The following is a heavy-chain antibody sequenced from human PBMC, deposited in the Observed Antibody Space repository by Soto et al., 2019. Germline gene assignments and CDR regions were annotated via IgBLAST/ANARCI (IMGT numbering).Heavy chain of an antibody. Sequence: QVQLVQSGAEVKKPGSSVKVSCKASGGTFSSYAISWVRQAPGQGLEWMGGVIPIVGTANYAQKFQGRVTITADESTSTAYMELSSLSSEDTAVYYCARDGYYDSSGYYYGARYFDLWGRGTLVTVSS. CDR3: ARDGYYDSSGYYYGARYFDL. V-gene: IGHV1-69*01. CDR2: VIPIVGTA. CDR1: GGTFSSYA. D-gene: IGHD3-22*01. J-gene: IGHJ2*01.